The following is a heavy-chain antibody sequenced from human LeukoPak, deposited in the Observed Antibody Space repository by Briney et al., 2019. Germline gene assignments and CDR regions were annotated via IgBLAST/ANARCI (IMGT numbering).Heavy chain of an antibody. CDR3: ARWWGGVVITKNYFDL. Sequence: GASVKVSCKASGYTFTGYYMHWVRQAPGQGLEWMGWINPYSGDTNYAQKFQGRVTMTRDTSISTAYMELSRLTSDDTAVYYCARWWGGVVITKNYFDLWGQGTLVTVSS. CDR1: GYTFTGYY. D-gene: IGHD3-22*01. J-gene: IGHJ4*02. CDR2: INPYSGDT. V-gene: IGHV1-2*02.